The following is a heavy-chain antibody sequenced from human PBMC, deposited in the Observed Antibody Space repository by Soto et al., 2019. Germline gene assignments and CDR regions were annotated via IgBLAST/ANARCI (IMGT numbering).Heavy chain of an antibody. Sequence: GGSLRLSCAASGFTFSSYAMSWVRQDPGKGLEWVSAISGSGGSTYYADSVKGRFTISRDNSKNTLYLQMNSLRAEDTAVYYCAKDLRRQWLSSDWFDPWGQGTLVTVSS. CDR1: GFTFSSYA. V-gene: IGHV3-23*01. CDR3: AKDLRRQWLSSDWFDP. D-gene: IGHD6-19*01. J-gene: IGHJ5*02. CDR2: ISGSGGST.